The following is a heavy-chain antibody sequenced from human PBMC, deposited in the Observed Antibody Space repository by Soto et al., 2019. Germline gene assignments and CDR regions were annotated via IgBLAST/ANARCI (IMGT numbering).Heavy chain of an antibody. CDR3: ARDGVTPFDF. V-gene: IGHV6-1*01. D-gene: IGHD3-3*01. Sequence: SQTLSLTCAISGDRVSSNSVAWNWIRQCPSRGLEWLGRTYYRSKWYFDYALSVKSRISIKADTSANQFSLQLISVTPEDTAVYYCARDGVTPFDFWGQATQVTVSS. J-gene: IGHJ4*02. CDR2: TYYRSKWYF. CDR1: GDRVSSNSVA.